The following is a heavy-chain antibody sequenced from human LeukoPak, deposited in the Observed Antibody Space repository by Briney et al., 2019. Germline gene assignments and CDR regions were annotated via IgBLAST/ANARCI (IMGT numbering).Heavy chain of an antibody. CDR3: ARVRLLGYCSSTSCYNYFDY. Sequence: SETLSLTCAVYGGSFSGYYWSWIRQPPGKGLEWIGEISHSGSTNYNPSLKSRVTISVDTSKNQFSLKLSSVTAADTAVYYCARVRLLGYCSSTSCYNYFDYWGQGTLVTVSS. V-gene: IGHV4-34*01. D-gene: IGHD2-2*02. CDR1: GGSFSGYY. J-gene: IGHJ4*02. CDR2: ISHSGST.